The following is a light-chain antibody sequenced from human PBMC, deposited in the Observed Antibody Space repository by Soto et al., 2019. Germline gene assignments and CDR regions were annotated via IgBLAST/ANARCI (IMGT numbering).Light chain of an antibody. CDR3: LQHETYPRT. CDR2: GTS. Sequence: DIQMTQSPSSLFASIGDRVSITCRASQDIRNNLGWYQQKPGKAPKRPIYGTSNLQTGVPSRFSGSGSGTEFTLTISSLQPEDFATYYCLQHETYPRTFGQGTKVEVK. V-gene: IGKV1-17*01. J-gene: IGKJ1*01. CDR1: QDIRNN.